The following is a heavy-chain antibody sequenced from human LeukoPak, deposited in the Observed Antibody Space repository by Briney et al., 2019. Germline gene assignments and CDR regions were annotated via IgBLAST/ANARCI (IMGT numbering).Heavy chain of an antibody. CDR2: IYTSGST. CDR1: GGSISSSSYY. V-gene: IGHV4-61*02. D-gene: IGHD3-10*01. J-gene: IGHJ6*03. Sequence: PSETLSLTCTVSGGSISSSSYYWSWIRQPAGKGLEWIGRIYTSGSTNYNPSLKSRVTISVDTSKNQFSLKLSSVTAADTAVYYCARTDNGSGSRSRYYYYMDVWGKGTTVTISS. CDR3: ARTDNGSGSRSRYYYYMDV.